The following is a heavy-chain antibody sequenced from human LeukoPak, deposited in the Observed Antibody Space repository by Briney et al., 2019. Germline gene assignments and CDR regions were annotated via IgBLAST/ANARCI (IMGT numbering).Heavy chain of an antibody. D-gene: IGHD1-7*01. CDR2: ISSSSSYI. CDR3: AREKEYNWNFRTYYYYGMDV. Sequence: GGSLRLSCAASGFTFSSYSMNWVRQAPGKGLEWVSSISSSSSYIYYADSVKGRFTISRDNSKNTLYLQMNSLRAEDTAVYYCAREKEYNWNFRTYYYYGMDVWGQGTTVTVSS. V-gene: IGHV3-21*01. CDR1: GFTFSSYS. J-gene: IGHJ6*02.